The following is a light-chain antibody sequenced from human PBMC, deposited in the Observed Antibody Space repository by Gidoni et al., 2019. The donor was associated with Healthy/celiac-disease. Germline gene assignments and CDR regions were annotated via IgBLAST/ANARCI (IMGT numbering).Light chain of an antibody. CDR1: QSVSSSY. Sequence: EIVLTQSQATLSLSPGERATLSCGASQSVSSSYLAWYQQKPGLAPRLLIYAASSRATGIPDRFSGSGSGTDFTLTISSLEPEDFAVYYCQQYGSSPITFGQGTRLEIK. CDR2: AAS. J-gene: IGKJ5*01. V-gene: IGKV3D-20*01. CDR3: QQYGSSPIT.